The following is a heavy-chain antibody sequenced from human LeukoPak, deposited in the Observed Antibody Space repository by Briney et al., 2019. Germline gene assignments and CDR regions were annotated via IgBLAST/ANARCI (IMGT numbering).Heavy chain of an antibody. J-gene: IGHJ4*02. CDR3: ARRRTTGTTGYFDY. V-gene: IGHV4-4*09. CDR2: ISTSEST. Sequence: SETLSLTCTISRGSISTYYWSWIRQPPGKGLEWIGYISTSESTNYNPSLKSRITISVDTSKDQFSLSLSSVTAADTAVYYCARRRTTGTTGYFDYWGQGTLVTVSS. CDR1: RGSISTYY. D-gene: IGHD1-1*01.